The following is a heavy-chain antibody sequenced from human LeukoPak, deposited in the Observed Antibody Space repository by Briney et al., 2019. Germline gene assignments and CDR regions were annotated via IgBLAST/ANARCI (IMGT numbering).Heavy chain of an antibody. CDR1: GFSSSDYW. J-gene: IGHJ5*02. D-gene: IGHD3-10*01. CDR2: MNSDGTTT. Sequence: GGSLRLSCAASGFSSSDYWMHWVRHAPGKGLVWVSRMNSDGTTTNYADSVKGRFTISRDNAKNTLYLQMNSLRAEDTAVYYCARGRGPYGWFDPWGQGTLVTVSS. CDR3: ARGRGPYGWFDP. V-gene: IGHV3-74*01.